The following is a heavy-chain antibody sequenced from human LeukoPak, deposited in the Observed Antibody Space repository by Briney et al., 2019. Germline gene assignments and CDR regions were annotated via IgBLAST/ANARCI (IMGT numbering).Heavy chain of an antibody. V-gene: IGHV3-15*01. CDR1: GFTFSNAW. Sequence: GGSLRLSCAASGFTFSNAWVSWVRQAPGKGLEWVGRIKSKTDGGTTEYAAPVKGRFTISRDDSKNTLYLPMNSLETKDTAVYYCATYRTGYYYFDYWGPGTLVTVSS. D-gene: IGHD3-9*01. CDR3: ATYRTGYYYFDY. J-gene: IGHJ4*02. CDR2: IKSKTDGGTT.